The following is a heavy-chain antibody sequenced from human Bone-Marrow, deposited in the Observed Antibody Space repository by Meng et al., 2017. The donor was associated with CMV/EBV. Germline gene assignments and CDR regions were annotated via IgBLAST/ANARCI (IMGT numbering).Heavy chain of an antibody. CDR2: IRYDGSNK. Sequence: GGSLRLSCAASGFTFSSYGMHWVRQAPGKGLEWVAFIRYDGSNKYYADSVKGRFTISRDNSKNTLYLQMNSLRAEDTAVYYCARQGDGSGSYFYYGMDVWGQGNTVTVDS. V-gene: IGHV3-30*02. CDR1: GFTFSSYG. D-gene: IGHD3-10*01. J-gene: IGHJ6*01. CDR3: ARQGDGSGSYFYYGMDV.